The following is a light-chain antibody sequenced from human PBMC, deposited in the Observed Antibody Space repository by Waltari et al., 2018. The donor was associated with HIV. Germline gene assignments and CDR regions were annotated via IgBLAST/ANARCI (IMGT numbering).Light chain of an antibody. CDR2: DDR. CDR1: NIRGES. CDR3: HVWDSRSDVV. Sequence: YVLTQPPSVSVAPGLTATITGGGDNIRGESVHWYQLKPGQAPVVVIYDDRVRPSGIPERFSGSNSGNTATLTISGVVAGDEADYSCHVWDSRSDVVFGGGTKLTVL. V-gene: IGLV3-21*02. J-gene: IGLJ3*02.